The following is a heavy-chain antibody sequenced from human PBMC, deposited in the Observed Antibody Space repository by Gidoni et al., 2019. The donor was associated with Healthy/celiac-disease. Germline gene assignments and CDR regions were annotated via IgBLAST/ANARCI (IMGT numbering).Heavy chain of an antibody. CDR3: ARSEVPSWSGYIWAQPTEYFQH. D-gene: IGHD3-3*01. V-gene: IGHV1-18*01. CDR2: ISAYNGNT. CDR1: GYTFTSYG. J-gene: IGHJ1*01. Sequence: QVQLVQSGAEVKKPGASVKVSCKASGYTFTSYGISWVRQAPGQGLEWMGWISAYNGNTNYAQKLQGRVTMTTDTSTSTAYMELRSLRSDDTAVYYCARSEVPSWSGYIWAQPTEYFQHWGQGTLVTVSS.